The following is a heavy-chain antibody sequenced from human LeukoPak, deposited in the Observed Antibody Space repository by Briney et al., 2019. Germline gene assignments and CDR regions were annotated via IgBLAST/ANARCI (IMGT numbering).Heavy chain of an antibody. D-gene: IGHD2-15*01. CDR2: IRPSGDNT. V-gene: IGHV3-23*01. CDR3: ARRDIVVIVSASDY. J-gene: IGHJ4*02. Sequence: PGGSLRLSCAASGFTFSSYDMTWVRQAPGRGLEWVSSIRPSGDNTYYGDSVKGRFTISRDNSKNTVYLQMNSLRVDDTAVYYCARRDIVVIVSASDYWGQGTLVTVSS. CDR1: GFTFSSYD.